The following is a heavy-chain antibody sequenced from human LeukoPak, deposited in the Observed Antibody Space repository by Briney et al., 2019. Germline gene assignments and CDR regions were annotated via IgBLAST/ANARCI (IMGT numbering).Heavy chain of an antibody. CDR2: INAGNGNT. Sequence: ASVKVSCKASGYTFTSYAMHWVRQAPGQRLEWMGWINAGNGNTKYSQKFQGRVTITRDTSASTAYMELSSLRSEDTAVYYCARDRSSGWDFDYWGQGTLVTVSS. CDR3: ARDRSSGWDFDY. CDR1: GYTFTSYA. V-gene: IGHV1-3*01. J-gene: IGHJ4*02. D-gene: IGHD6-19*01.